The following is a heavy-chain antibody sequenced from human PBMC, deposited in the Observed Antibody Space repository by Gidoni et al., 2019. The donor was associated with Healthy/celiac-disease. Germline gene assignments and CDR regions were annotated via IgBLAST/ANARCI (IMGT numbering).Heavy chain of an antibody. V-gene: IGHV3-33*01. CDR1: GFTFSSYG. D-gene: IGHD3-10*01. CDR3: ARVVMVRGVMAQIDY. CDR2: IWYDGSNK. J-gene: IGHJ4*02. Sequence: QVQLVESGGGVVQPGRSLRLSCAASGFTFSSYGMHWVRQAPGKGLEGVAVIWYDGSNKYYADSVKGRFTISRDNSKNTLYLQMNSLRAEDTAVYYCARVVMVRGVMAQIDYWGQGTLVTVSS.